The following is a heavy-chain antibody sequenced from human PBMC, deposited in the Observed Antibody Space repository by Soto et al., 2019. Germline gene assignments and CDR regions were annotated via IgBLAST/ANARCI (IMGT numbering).Heavy chain of an antibody. D-gene: IGHD4-17*01. CDR1: GDSMTSILYY. J-gene: IGHJ3*02. V-gene: IGHV4-39*02. CDR2: IHYRGST. Sequence: QVHLQESGPGLVNPSETLSLTCTVSGDSMTSILYYWGWVRQTPGKGLEYIGSIHYRGSTWYNASLKSRVTMSVDTSKSHFSLRLSSVTAADTAMYYCARLSDYGDYEAFEIWGQGTTVTVSS. CDR3: ARLSDYGDYEAFEI.